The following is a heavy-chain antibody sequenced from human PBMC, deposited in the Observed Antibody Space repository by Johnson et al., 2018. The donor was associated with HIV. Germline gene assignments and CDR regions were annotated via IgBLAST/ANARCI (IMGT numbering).Heavy chain of an antibody. CDR2: IKEDGSEK. CDR1: GFTFSTYW. D-gene: IGHD1-1*01. V-gene: IGHV3-7*01. J-gene: IGHJ3*02. Sequence: MLLVESGGGVVRPGGSLRLSCAASGFTFSTYWMSWVRQAPGKGLEWVANIKEDGSEKHYVDSVRGRFTITSDNVKNFLYLQMNNLRAEDTAVYFCATVWRNEGRHSFDTWGQGTVVTISS. CDR3: ATVWRNEGRHSFDT.